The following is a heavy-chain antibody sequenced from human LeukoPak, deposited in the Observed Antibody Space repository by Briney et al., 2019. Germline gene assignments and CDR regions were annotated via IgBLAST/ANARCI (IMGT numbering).Heavy chain of an antibody. V-gene: IGHV4-38-2*02. CDR2: IYHSGST. J-gene: IGHJ4*02. CDR1: GGSISSYY. CDR3: AQDYYDSSGYYAR. Sequence: SETLSLTCTVSGGSISSYYWGWIRQPPGKGLEWIGSIYHSGSTYYNPSLKSRVTISVDTSKNQFSLKLSSVTAADTAVYYCAQDYYDSSGYYARWGQGTLVTVSS. D-gene: IGHD3-22*01.